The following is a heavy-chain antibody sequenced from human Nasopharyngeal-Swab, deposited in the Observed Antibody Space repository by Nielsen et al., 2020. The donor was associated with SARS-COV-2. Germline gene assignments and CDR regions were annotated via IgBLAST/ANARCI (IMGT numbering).Heavy chain of an antibody. Sequence: SETLSLTCAVYGGSFSGYYWSWIRQPPGKGLEWIGEINHSGSTNYSPSLKSRVTISVDTSKNQFSLKLSSVTAADTAVYYCARVDRPGITMVRGVIITPTSYYYYYMDVWGKGTTVTVSS. J-gene: IGHJ6*03. CDR2: INHSGST. V-gene: IGHV4-34*01. CDR3: ARVDRPGITMVRGVIITPTSYYYYYMDV. CDR1: GGSFSGYY. D-gene: IGHD3-10*01.